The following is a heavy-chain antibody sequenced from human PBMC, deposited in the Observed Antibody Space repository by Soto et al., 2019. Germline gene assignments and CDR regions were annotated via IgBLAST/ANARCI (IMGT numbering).Heavy chain of an antibody. CDR3: AVYGYGVSAAAY. D-gene: IGHD4-17*01. V-gene: IGHV3-7*03. CDR2: INQDGSER. CDR1: GLTFRNDW. Sequence: GGSLRLSCAGSGLTFRNDWLSWVRQATGKGLEWVANINQDGSERYYVDSVRGRFTISRDNVENSLYLQLNSLIPEDTAVYYCAVYGYGVSAAAYWGQGTLVTVSS. J-gene: IGHJ4*02.